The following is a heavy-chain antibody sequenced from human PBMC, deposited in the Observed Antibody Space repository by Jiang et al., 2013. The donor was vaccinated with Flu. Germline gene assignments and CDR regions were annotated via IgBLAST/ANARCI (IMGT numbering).Heavy chain of an antibody. CDR3: ARSYCGGDCYSMFGYSYCGMDV. CDR2: IHNSGTT. V-gene: IGHV4-59*08. Sequence: GSGLVKPSETLSLTCTVSSGSISSHYWSWIRQPPGKGLEWIGYIHNSGTTNYNPSLKGRVTISIDTSTNQFSLKLISVTAPDTAVYYCARSYCGGDCYSMFGYSYCGMDVWGQGTTVTVSS. D-gene: IGHD2-21*02. J-gene: IGHJ6*02. CDR1: SGSISSHY.